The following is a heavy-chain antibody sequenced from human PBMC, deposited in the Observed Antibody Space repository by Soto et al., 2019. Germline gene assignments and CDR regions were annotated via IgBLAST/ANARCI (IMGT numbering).Heavy chain of an antibody. CDR2: ISGSGGSE. Sequence: EVQLLESGGGLVQPGGSLRLSCAASGFTFSSYAMSWVRQAPGKGLEWVSAISGSGGSEYYADSVKGRFTISRDNSKNTLYLQMNSVRAVDTAVYYCTKRGSIAVAGPSDYWGQGNMGTGSS. V-gene: IGHV3-23*01. J-gene: IGHJ4*02. CDR3: TKRGSIAVAGPSDY. CDR1: GFTFSSYA. D-gene: IGHD6-19*01.